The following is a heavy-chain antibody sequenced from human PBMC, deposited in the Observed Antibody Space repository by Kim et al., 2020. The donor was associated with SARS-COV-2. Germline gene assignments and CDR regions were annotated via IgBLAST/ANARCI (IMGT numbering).Heavy chain of an antibody. D-gene: IGHD5-18*01. CDR2: IWYDGSNK. Sequence: GGSLRLSCAASGFTFSSYGMHWVRQAPGKGLEWVAVIWYDGSNKYYADSVKGRFTISRDNSKNTLYPQMNSLRAEDRAGYYCAKGWIQLWSPFDYWGQGTQVNVS. V-gene: IGHV3-33*06. CDR3: AKGWIQLWSPFDY. CDR1: GFTFSSYG. J-gene: IGHJ4*02.